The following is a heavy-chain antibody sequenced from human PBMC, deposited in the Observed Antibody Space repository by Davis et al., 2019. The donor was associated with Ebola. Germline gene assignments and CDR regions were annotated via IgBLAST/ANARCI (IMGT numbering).Heavy chain of an antibody. CDR1: GGSIARTTYY. V-gene: IGHV4-39*01. D-gene: IGHD1-26*01. CDR2: IYYSGRT. Sequence: SETLSLTCTVSGGSIARTTYYWAWIRQPPGKGLEWIGSIYYSGRTHYNPSLKSRVSISVDTSKNQFSLKLSSVTAADAAVYYCARPSGSYLGDIDFWGQGTLVSVSS. J-gene: IGHJ4*02. CDR3: ARPSGSYLGDIDF.